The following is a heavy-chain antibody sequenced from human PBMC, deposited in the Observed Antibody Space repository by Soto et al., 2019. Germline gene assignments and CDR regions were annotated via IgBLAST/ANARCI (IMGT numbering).Heavy chain of an antibody. D-gene: IGHD1-7*01. CDR1: GFTFSSYA. Sequence: PGGSLRRSCADSGFTFSSYAMHWVRQAPGKGLEWVAVISYDGSNKYYADSVKGRFTISRDNSKNTLYLQMNSLRAEDTAVYYCAREVHNWNYVLAHYYYYGMDVWGQGTTVTVSS. CDR2: ISYDGSNK. J-gene: IGHJ6*02. V-gene: IGHV3-30-3*01. CDR3: AREVHNWNYVLAHYYYYGMDV.